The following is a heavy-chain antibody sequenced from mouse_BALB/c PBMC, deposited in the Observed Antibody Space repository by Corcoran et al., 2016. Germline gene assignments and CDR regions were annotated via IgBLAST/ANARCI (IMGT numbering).Heavy chain of an antibody. D-gene: IGHD2-12*01. J-gene: IGHJ2*01. Sequence: EVQVQQSGPELVTPGTSVKMSCKAVGYTYTDYYKKWVKQSPGKSLELIGDINPNNGVNSYNKKFKGKATLTVDKSSSTAYMQLNSLTSEDSAVYYWARDANDAFDYWGQGTTLTVSS. CDR3: ARDANDAFDY. V-gene: IGHV1-26*01. CDR2: INPNNGVN. CDR1: GYTYTDYY.